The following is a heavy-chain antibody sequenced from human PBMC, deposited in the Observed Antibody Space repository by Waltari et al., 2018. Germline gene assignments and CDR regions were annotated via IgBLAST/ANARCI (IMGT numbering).Heavy chain of an antibody. CDR1: GGTFSSYA. D-gene: IGHD6-13*01. J-gene: IGHJ5*02. CDR3: ASEPLENIAAAGLGWFDP. V-gene: IGHV1-69*10. Sequence: QVQLVQSGAEVKKPGSSVKVSCKASGGTFSSYAISWVRQATGPGLEWMGGIIPILGIANYAQKFQGRVTITADKSTSTAYMELSSLRSEDTAVYYCASEPLENIAAAGLGWFDPWGQGTLVTVSS. CDR2: IIPILGIA.